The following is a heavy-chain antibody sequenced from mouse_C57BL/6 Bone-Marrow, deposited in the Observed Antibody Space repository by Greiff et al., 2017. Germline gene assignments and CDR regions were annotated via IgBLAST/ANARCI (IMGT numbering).Heavy chain of an antibody. CDR3: ARPYYSNYWYCDV. Sequence: QVQLQQPGAELVKPGASVKMSCTASGYNFTSYWINWVKQRPGQGLEWIGDIYPGSGSTNYNEKFKSKATLTVDTSSSTAYMQLSSLTSEDSAVYYCARPYYSNYWYCDVWGTGTTVTVSS. D-gene: IGHD2-5*01. CDR1: GYNFTSYW. V-gene: IGHV1-55*01. CDR2: IYPGSGST. J-gene: IGHJ1*03.